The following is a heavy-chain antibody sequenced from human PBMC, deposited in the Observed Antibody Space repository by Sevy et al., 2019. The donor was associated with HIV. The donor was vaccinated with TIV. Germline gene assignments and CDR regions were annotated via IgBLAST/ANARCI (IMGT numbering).Heavy chain of an antibody. CDR1: GFTLSNYA. CDR3: ANIHAATNGFDI. CDR2: ISYDGSNK. V-gene: IGHV3-30*18. J-gene: IGHJ3*02. D-gene: IGHD2-21*01. Sequence: GGSLRLSCAASGFTLSNYAMHWVRQAPGKGLEWVAVISYDGSNKNYTDSVKGRFTVARDNSKITLYLQMNSLRAEDTAVYYCANIHAATNGFDIWGQGTMVTVSS.